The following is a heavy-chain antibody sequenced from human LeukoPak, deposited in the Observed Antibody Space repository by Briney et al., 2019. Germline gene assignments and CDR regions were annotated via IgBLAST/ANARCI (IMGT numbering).Heavy chain of an antibody. J-gene: IGHJ4*02. CDR1: GFSFSGHW. Sequence: PGGSLRLSCAASGFSFSGHWMNWVRQPPGKGLEWVANIKADGSEKYYVDSVKGRFTISRDNAKNSLYLQMNSLRAEDTAVYYCARAYQTDYWGQGTLVTVSS. CDR3: ARAYQTDY. D-gene: IGHD2-2*01. CDR2: IKADGSEK. V-gene: IGHV3-7*05.